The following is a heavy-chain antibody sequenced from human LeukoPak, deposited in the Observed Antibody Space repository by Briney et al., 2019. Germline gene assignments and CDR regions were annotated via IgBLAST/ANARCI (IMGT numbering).Heavy chain of an antibody. J-gene: IGHJ4*02. V-gene: IGHV3-30*18. CDR2: ISYDGSNK. D-gene: IGHD2-2*01. Sequence: QPGGSLRLSCAASGFTFSIYGMHWVRQAPGKGLEWVAVISYDGSNKYYADSVKGRFTISRDHSKNTLYLQMNSLRAEDTALYYCAKDLWKYQLRILDYWGQGTLVTVSS. CDR1: GFTFSIYG. CDR3: AKDLWKYQLRILDY.